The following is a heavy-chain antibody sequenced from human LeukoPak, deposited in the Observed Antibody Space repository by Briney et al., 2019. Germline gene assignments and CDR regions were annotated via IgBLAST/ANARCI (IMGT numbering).Heavy chain of an antibody. CDR2: ISSSSSYI. CDR1: GFTFSSYS. CDR3: ARATDYGDYGDRYYYYMDV. D-gene: IGHD4-17*01. V-gene: IGHV3-21*01. Sequence: GGSLRLSCAASGFTFSSYSMNWVRQAPGKGLEWVSSISSSSSYIYYADSVKGRFTISRDNAKNSLYPQMNSLRAEDTAVYYCARATDYGDYGDRYYYYMDVWGKGATVTVSS. J-gene: IGHJ6*03.